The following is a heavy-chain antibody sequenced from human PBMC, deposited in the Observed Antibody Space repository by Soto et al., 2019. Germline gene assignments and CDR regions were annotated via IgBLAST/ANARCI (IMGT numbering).Heavy chain of an antibody. CDR1: GFSFSKYG. CDR3: AKELRETGGYYFDC. D-gene: IGHD3-16*01. V-gene: IGHV3-30*18. CDR2: MSDDGSKK. J-gene: IGHJ4*02. Sequence: QVQLVESGGGVVQPGRSLRLSCAASGFSFSKYGMHWVRQAPGKGLEWVAEMSDDGSKKYYGDSVKGRFTISRDNSQNTRYLLMDSLRPEDTAMYYCAKELRETGGYYFDCWGQGTLVTVSS.